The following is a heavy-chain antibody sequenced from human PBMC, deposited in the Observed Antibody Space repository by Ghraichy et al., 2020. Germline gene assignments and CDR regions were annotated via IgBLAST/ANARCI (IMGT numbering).Heavy chain of an antibody. CDR1: GFTFSNAW. J-gene: IGHJ3*02. D-gene: IGHD2-21*02. CDR2: IKSKTDGGTT. Sequence: GESLNISCAASGFTFSNAWMSWVRQAPGKGLEWVGRIKSKTDGGTTDYAAPVKGRFTISRDDSKNTLYLQMNSLKTEDTAVYYCTTVSPIIVVVTADTSDAFDIWGQGTMVTVSS. V-gene: IGHV3-15*01. CDR3: TTVSPIIVVVTADTSDAFDI.